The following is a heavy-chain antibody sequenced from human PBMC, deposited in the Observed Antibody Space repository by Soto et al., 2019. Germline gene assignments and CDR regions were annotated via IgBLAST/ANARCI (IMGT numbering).Heavy chain of an antibody. D-gene: IGHD3-3*01. V-gene: IGHV4-59*01. Sequence: PSETLSLTCTGTGGSIGSYYCSWIPDRTGKGLEWIGYIYYSGSTNYNPSLKSRVTISVDTSKNQFSLKLSSVTAADTAVYYCAREGITIFGVVEYGMDVWGQGTTVTVS. CDR1: GGSIGSYY. CDR3: AREGITIFGVVEYGMDV. J-gene: IGHJ6*02. CDR2: IYYSGST.